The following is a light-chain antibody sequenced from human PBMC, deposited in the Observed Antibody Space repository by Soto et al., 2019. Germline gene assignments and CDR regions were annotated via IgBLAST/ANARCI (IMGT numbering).Light chain of an antibody. Sequence: QPALTQPPSASGSPGQSVTISCTGTSSDVGGYNYVSWYQQYPGKAPQLVIYEVNKRPSGVPDRFSGSKSGNTASLTVSGLQAEDEADYYCSSYVGTKSYVFGTGTKVTVL. J-gene: IGLJ1*01. CDR3: SSYVGTKSYV. CDR1: SSDVGGYNY. V-gene: IGLV2-8*01. CDR2: EVN.